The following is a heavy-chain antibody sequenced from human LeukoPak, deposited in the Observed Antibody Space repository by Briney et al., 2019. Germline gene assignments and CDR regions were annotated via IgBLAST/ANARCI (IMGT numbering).Heavy chain of an antibody. CDR1: GFTFSSYA. J-gene: IGHJ4*02. CDR3: VRDPPEWELPQDY. D-gene: IGHD1-26*01. Sequence: GGSLRLSCAASGFTFSSYAMTWVRQAPGTGLEWVSAISGSGDSTYYADSVKGRFTISRDNAKNTLYLQMNSLRAEDTAVYYCVRDPPEWELPQDYWGRGTLVAVSS. CDR2: ISGSGDST. V-gene: IGHV3-23*01.